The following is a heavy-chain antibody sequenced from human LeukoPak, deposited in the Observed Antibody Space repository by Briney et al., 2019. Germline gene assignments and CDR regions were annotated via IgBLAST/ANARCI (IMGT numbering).Heavy chain of an antibody. CDR2: IYYSGST. D-gene: IGHD5-24*01. CDR3: ARLFDGNYYYYGMDV. CDR1: GGSISSYY. Sequence: SETLSLTCTVSGGSISSYYWSWIRQPPGKGLEWIGYIYYSGSTNYNPSLKSRVTISVDTSKNQFSLKLSSVTAADTAVYYCARLFDGNYYYYGMDVWGQGTTVTVSS. V-gene: IGHV4-59*08. J-gene: IGHJ6*02.